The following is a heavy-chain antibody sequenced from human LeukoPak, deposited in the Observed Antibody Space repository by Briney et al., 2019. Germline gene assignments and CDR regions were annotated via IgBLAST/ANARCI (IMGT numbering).Heavy chain of an antibody. V-gene: IGHV1-8*01. CDR1: GYTFTSYD. D-gene: IGHD4-17*01. CDR3: ARNQDYAEARDDY. Sequence: APVKVSCKASGYTFTSYDINWVRQATGQGLEWMGWMNPNSGNTGYAQKFQGRVTMTRNTSISTAYMELSSLRSEDTAVYYCARNQDYAEARDDYWGQGTLVTVSS. CDR2: MNPNSGNT. J-gene: IGHJ4*02.